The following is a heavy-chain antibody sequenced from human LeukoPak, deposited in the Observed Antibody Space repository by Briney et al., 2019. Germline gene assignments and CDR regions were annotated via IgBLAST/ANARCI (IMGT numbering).Heavy chain of an antibody. CDR2: IYYSGST. Sequence: SETLSLTCTVSGGSISSSSYYWGWIRQPPGEGLEWIGSIYYSGSTNYNPSLKSRVTISVDTSKNQFSLKLSSVTAADTAVYYCARTYGSGSYDFDPWGQGTLVTVSS. V-gene: IGHV4-39*07. J-gene: IGHJ5*02. CDR3: ARTYGSGSYDFDP. D-gene: IGHD3-10*01. CDR1: GGSISSSSYY.